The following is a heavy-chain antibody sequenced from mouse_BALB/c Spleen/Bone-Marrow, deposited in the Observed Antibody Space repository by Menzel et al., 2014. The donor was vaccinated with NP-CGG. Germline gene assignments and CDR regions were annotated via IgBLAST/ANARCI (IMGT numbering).Heavy chain of an antibody. J-gene: IGHJ3*01. Sequence: LVKTGASVKISCKASGHSFTGYYMHWVEQSHGKSLEWIGYISCYNGATSYNQKFKGKAPFTVDTSSSTAYMQFNSLTSEDSAVYFCARRDYRYDGFAYWGQGTLVTVSA. CDR1: GHSFTGYY. CDR3: ARRDYRYDGFAY. CDR2: ISCYNGAT. V-gene: IGHV1S34*01. D-gene: IGHD2-14*01.